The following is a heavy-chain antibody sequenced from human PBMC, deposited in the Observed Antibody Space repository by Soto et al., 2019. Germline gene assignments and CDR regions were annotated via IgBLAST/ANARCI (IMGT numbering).Heavy chain of an antibody. CDR3: AKDHQYYHDSSGYFYFDY. CDR1: GFTFSTYA. V-gene: IGHV3-23*01. Sequence: PGGSLRLSCAASGFTFSTYAMSWVRQAPGKGLEWVSSISGSGRSTYYAESVKGRFTISRDNSKNTLYLQMNSLRAEDTAVYYCAKDHQYYHDSSGYFYFDYWGQGTLVTVSS. D-gene: IGHD3-22*01. J-gene: IGHJ4*02. CDR2: ISGSGRST.